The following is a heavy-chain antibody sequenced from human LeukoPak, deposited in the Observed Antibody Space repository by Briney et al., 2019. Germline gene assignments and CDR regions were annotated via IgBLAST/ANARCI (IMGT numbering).Heavy chain of an antibody. Sequence: ASVKASCKASVGTFSSYAISWVRQAPGQGLEWMGGIIPIFGTANYAQKFQGRVTITTDESTSTAYMELSSLRSEDTAVYYCARATTVTTVGGEDYWGQGTLVTVSS. J-gene: IGHJ4*02. CDR2: IIPIFGTA. D-gene: IGHD4-17*01. V-gene: IGHV1-69*05. CDR1: VGTFSSYA. CDR3: ARATTVTTVGGEDY.